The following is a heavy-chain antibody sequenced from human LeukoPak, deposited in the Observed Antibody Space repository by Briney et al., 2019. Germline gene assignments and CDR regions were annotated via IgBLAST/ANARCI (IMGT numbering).Heavy chain of an antibody. D-gene: IGHD3-10*01. V-gene: IGHV3-11*01. CDR2: ISSSGSTI. CDR1: GFTFSDYY. Sequence: PGGSLRLSCAASGFTFSDYYMSWLRQAPGKGLEWVSYISSSGSTIYYADSVKGRFTISRDNAKNSLYLQMNSLRAEDTAVYYCARVIDYGSGSYDYWGQGTLVTVSS. CDR3: ARVIDYGSGSYDY. J-gene: IGHJ4*02.